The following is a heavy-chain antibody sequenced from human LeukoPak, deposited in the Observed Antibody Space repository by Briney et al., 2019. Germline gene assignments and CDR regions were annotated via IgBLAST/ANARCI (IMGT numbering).Heavy chain of an antibody. CDR2: ISGSGGST. Sequence: PGGSLRLSCAASGFTFSSYAMSWVRQAPGKGLEWVSAISGSGGSTYYADSVKGRFTISRDNSKNTLYLQMNSLRAEDTAVYYCARDYYDSSGYYPHIDYWGQGTLVTVSS. CDR3: ARDYYDSSGYYPHIDY. D-gene: IGHD3-22*01. V-gene: IGHV3-23*01. CDR1: GFTFSSYA. J-gene: IGHJ4*02.